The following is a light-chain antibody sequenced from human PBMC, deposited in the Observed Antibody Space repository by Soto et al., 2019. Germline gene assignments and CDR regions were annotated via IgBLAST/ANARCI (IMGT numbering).Light chain of an antibody. CDR3: SSYSSSSTLMI. CDR2: DVS. CDR1: TSDIGAYHY. V-gene: IGLV2-14*03. J-gene: IGLJ2*01. Sequence: QSALAQAASVSGSPGRSITISCTGTTSDIGAYHYVSWYQHHPGKAPKVMIYDVSNRPSGVSIRFSGSKSGTMASLTISGLRAEDEADYYCSSYSSSSTLMIFGGGTKLTVL.